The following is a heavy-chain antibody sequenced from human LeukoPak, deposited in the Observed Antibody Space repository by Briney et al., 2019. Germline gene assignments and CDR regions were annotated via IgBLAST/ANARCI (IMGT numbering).Heavy chain of an antibody. CDR3: ARDRWYYYDSSGSSFNY. CDR1: GGSISSSSYY. CDR2: IYYSGST. V-gene: IGHV4-39*07. J-gene: IGHJ4*02. Sequence: SETLSLTCTVSGGSISSSSYYWGWIRQPPGKGLEWIGSIYYSGSTYYNPSLKTRFTISVDTSKNQFSLKLSSVTAADTAVYYCARDRWYYYDSSGSSFNYWGQGTLVTVSS. D-gene: IGHD3-22*01.